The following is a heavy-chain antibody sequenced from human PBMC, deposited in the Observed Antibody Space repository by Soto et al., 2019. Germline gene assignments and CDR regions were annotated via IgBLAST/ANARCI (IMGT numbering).Heavy chain of an antibody. CDR3: ASVDTAMVTDWFDP. Sequence: SVTMSLTCPVSDGSISSYYWSWIRHPPGKGLEWIGEINHSGSTNYNPSLKSRVTISVDTSKNQFSLKLSSVAAADTAVYYCASVDTAMVTDWFDPWGQGTLVTGSS. CDR2: INHSGST. CDR1: DGSISSYY. V-gene: IGHV4-34*01. J-gene: IGHJ5*02. D-gene: IGHD5-18*01.